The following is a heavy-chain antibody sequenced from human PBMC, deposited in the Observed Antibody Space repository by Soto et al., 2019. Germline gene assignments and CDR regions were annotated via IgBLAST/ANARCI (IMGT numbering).Heavy chain of an antibody. CDR1: VFIVSNNG. CDR3: TIVRVADSALDH. CDR2: MSYDGSDT. J-gene: IGHJ4*02. Sequence: GSLRLCGVGSVFIVSNNGMHWVRQTPGKGLEWVAFMSYDGSDTFYADSVKGRFTISRDNSKNTLFLHMSNLRAEDTAMYYCTIVRVADSALDHWGQGTLVTVSS. D-gene: IGHD3-10*02. V-gene: IGHV3-30*02.